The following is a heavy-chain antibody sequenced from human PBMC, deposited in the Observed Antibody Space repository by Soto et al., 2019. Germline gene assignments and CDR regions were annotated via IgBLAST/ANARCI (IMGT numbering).Heavy chain of an antibody. CDR1: GFTFSSFS. CDR2: MSSDGGRI. CDR3: VKSRGGANYDSFD. J-gene: IGHJ4*02. D-gene: IGHD2-15*01. V-gene: IGHV3-64D*06. Sequence: GGSLRLSCSASGFTFSSFSMHWVRQSPGKGLEYVSHMSSDGGRIYYADSVKGRFTISRDNSKNMLYLQMSSLRPDDSAVYYCVKSRGGANYDSFDWGQGTQVTVS.